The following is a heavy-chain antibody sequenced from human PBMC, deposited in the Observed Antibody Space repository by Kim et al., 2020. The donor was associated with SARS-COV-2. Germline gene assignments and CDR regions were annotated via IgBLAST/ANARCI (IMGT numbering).Heavy chain of an antibody. CDR2: INHSGST. Sequence: SETLSLTCAVYGGSFSGYYWSWIRQPPGKGLEWIGEINHSGSTNYNPSLKSRVTISVDTSKNQFSLKLSSVTAADTAVYYCARGGIVKIHFDYWGQGTLVTVSS. CDR1: GGSFSGYY. CDR3: ARGGIVKIHFDY. J-gene: IGHJ4*02. D-gene: IGHD2-15*01. V-gene: IGHV4-34*01.